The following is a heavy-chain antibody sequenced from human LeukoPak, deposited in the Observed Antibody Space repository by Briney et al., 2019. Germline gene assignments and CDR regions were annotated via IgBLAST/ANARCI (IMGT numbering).Heavy chain of an antibody. CDR2: ISSSGSTI. Sequence: GGSLRLSCAASGFTFSSYEMNWVRQAPGKGLEWVSYISSSGSTIYYTDSVRGRFTISRDNAKNSLYLQMNSLRAEDTAVYYCARAGSGSYRPHDYWGQGALVTVSS. CDR1: GFTFSSYE. V-gene: IGHV3-48*03. CDR3: ARAGSGSYRPHDY. D-gene: IGHD1-26*01. J-gene: IGHJ4*02.